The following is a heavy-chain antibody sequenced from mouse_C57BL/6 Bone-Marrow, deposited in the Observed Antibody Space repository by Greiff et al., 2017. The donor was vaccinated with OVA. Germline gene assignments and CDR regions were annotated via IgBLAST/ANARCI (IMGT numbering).Heavy chain of an antibody. V-gene: IGHV1-81*01. CDR1: GYTFTSYG. CDR3: AREDYYGSSWFAY. CDR2: IYPRSGNT. D-gene: IGHD1-1*01. Sequence: VQLVESGAELARPGASVKLSCKASGYTFTSYGISWVKQRTGQGLEWIGEIYPRSGNTYYNEKFKGKATLTADKSSSTAYMELRSLTSEDSAVYFCAREDYYGSSWFAYWGQGTLVTVSA. J-gene: IGHJ3*01.